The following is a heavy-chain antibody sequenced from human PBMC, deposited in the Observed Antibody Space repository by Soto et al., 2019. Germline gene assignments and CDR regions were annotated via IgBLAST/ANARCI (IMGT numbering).Heavy chain of an antibody. Sequence: SETLSLTCTVSGGSISSYYWSWIRQPPGKGLEWIGYIYYSGSTNYNPSLKSRVTISVDTSKNQFSLKLSSVTAADTAVYYCASSNIAAAGFYYYGMDVWGRGTTVTVSS. J-gene: IGHJ6*02. CDR1: GGSISSYY. D-gene: IGHD6-13*01. V-gene: IGHV4-59*01. CDR2: IYYSGST. CDR3: ASSNIAAAGFYYYGMDV.